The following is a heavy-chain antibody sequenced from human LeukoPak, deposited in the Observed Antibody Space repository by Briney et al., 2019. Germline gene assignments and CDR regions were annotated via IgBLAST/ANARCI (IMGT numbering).Heavy chain of an antibody. J-gene: IGHJ4*02. D-gene: IGHD2-15*01. CDR2: ISAYNGNT. CDR3: ARGAIDIVVVVAATFFDY. Sequence: ASVKVSCKASGYTFTSYGISWVRQAPGQGFEWMGWISAYNGNTNYAQKLQGRVTMTTDTSTSTAYMELGSLRSDDTAVYYCARGAIDIVVVVAATFFDYWGQGTLVTVSS. CDR1: GYTFTSYG. V-gene: IGHV1-18*01.